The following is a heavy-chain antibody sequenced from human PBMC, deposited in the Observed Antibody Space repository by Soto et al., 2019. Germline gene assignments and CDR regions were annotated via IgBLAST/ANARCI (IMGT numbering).Heavy chain of an antibody. CDR3: ARGVLLWFGELKLAFDP. Sequence: TSETLSLTCAVSGGSISSSNYWSWIRQHPGKGLEWIGYIYYSGSTYYNPSLKSRVTISVDTSKNQFSLKLSSVTAADTAVYYCARGVLLWFGELKLAFDPWGQGTTVTVSS. CDR1: GGSISSSNY. CDR2: IYYSGST. D-gene: IGHD3-10*01. V-gene: IGHV4-31*11. J-gene: IGHJ5*02.